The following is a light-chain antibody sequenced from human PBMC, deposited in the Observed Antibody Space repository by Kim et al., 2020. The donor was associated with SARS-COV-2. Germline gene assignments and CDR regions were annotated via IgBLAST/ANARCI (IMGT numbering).Light chain of an antibody. CDR1: NSDVSNYDY. J-gene: IGLJ3*02. Sequence: ITISCTGTNSDVSNYDYASWYQPHPGKAPKLVIYNVSKRPSRVSDRCAGSKSGNTASLTVSGLQAEDEADYYCASYTSSTTVGVFGGGAQLTVL. CDR3: ASYTSSTTVGV. CDR2: NVS. V-gene: IGLV2-14*03.